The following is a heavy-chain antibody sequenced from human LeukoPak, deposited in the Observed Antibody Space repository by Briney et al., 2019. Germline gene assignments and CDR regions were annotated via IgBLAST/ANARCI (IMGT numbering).Heavy chain of an antibody. D-gene: IGHD3-22*01. CDR1: GFTFSSYA. J-gene: IGHJ5*02. Sequence: GGSLRLSCAASGFTFSSYAMSWVRQAPGKGLEWVSAISGSGGSTYYADSVKGRFTISRDNSKNTLYLQMNSLRAEDTAVYYCARDGSPVVVITWGQGTLVTVSS. CDR3: ARDGSPVVVIT. V-gene: IGHV3-23*01. CDR2: ISGSGGST.